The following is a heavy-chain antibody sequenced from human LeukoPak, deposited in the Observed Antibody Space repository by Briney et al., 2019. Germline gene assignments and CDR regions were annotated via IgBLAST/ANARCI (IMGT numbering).Heavy chain of an antibody. J-gene: IGHJ4*02. CDR2: INPNSGGT. CDR1: GYTFPGYY. Sequence: GASVKVSCKASGYTFPGYYMHWVRRAPGQGLEWMGWINPNSGGTNYAQKFQGRVTMTRDTSISTAYMELSRLRSDDTAVYYCAREHSSSSGKVFDYWGQGTLVTVSS. V-gene: IGHV1-2*02. D-gene: IGHD6-6*01. CDR3: AREHSSSSGKVFDY.